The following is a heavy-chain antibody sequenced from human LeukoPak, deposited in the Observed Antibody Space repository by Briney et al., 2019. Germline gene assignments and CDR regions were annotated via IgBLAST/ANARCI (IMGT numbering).Heavy chain of an antibody. CDR2: IFHSGTT. J-gene: IGHJ5*02. D-gene: IGHD1-26*01. V-gene: IGHV4-4*02. Sequence: SETLSLTCTVSDEVITSNNWWSWVRQSPGKGLEWIGEIFHSGTTRYKASLESRVTMLLDKSKNQFSLRLNSVTAADTAVYFCARLRLSGGSFSVGWFGLWGQGIQVTVSS. CDR3: ARLRLSGGSFSVGWFGL. CDR1: DEVITSNNW.